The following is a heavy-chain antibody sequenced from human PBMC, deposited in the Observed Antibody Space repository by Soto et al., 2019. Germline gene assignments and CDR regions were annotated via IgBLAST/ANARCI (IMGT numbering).Heavy chain of an antibody. CDR3: ARDLTVLLWFGEPGMDV. Sequence: VQLVESGAEVKKPGSSVKVSCKASGGTFSSYAISWVRQAPGQGLEWMGGIIPIFGTANYAQKFQGRVTITADESTSTAYMELSSLRSEDTAVYYCARDLTVLLWFGEPGMDVWGQGTTVTVSS. CDR1: GGTFSSYA. V-gene: IGHV1-69*01. J-gene: IGHJ6*02. CDR2: IIPIFGTA. D-gene: IGHD3-10*01.